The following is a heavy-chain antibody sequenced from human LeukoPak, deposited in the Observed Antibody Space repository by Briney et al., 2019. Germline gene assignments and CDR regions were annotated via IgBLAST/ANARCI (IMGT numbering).Heavy chain of an antibody. J-gene: IGHJ5*02. CDR2: ISSSGDTK. D-gene: IGHD2-8*01. CDR1: GFTLSTYE. CDR3: ARRQIGVLSP. Sequence: GSLRLSCAASGFTLSTYEMTWVRQAPGKGLEWVSYISSSGDTKYYADSVTGRFTISRDSAKNSLYLQMNTLRAEDTAVYYCARRQIGVLSPWGQGTLVIVSS. V-gene: IGHV3-48*03.